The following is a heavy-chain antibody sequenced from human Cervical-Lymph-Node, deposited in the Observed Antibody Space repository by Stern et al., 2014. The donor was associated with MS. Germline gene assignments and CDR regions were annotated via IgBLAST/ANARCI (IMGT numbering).Heavy chain of an antibody. CDR1: GLTFSSYS. CDR3: ARDGDPGIAVAGLDY. Sequence: VQPVESGGGLVKPGGSLRLSRAASGLTFSSYSMNWVRQAPGQGLERVSSISSSSSYIYYADSVKGRFTISRDNAKNSLYLQMNSLRAEDTAVYYCARDGDPGIAVAGLDYWGQGTLVTVSS. CDR2: ISSSSSYI. V-gene: IGHV3-21*01. D-gene: IGHD6-19*01. J-gene: IGHJ4*02.